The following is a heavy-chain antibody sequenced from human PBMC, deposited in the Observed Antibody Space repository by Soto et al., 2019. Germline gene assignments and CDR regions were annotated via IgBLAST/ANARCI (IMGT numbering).Heavy chain of an antibody. CDR3: TKEKSVMYSGYDAFDV. D-gene: IGHD1-26*01. CDR1: GFTFSSYE. V-gene: IGHV3-48*03. CDR2: ITGSGNTI. Sequence: EVQLVEPGGGLVQPGGSLRLSCAASGFTFSSYEMDWVRQAPGKGLEWVAHITGSGNTINYADSVRGRFIISRDNAESSLFLQMNSLRAEDTAVYYCTKEKSVMYSGYDAFDVWGQGTMVTVS. J-gene: IGHJ3*01.